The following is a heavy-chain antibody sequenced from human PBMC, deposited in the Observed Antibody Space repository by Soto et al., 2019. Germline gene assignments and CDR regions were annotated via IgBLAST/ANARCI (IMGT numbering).Heavy chain of an antibody. V-gene: IGHV3-66*01. Sequence: EVQMVESGGGLVQPGGSLRLSCAVSGFTVSSNYMSWVRQAPGKGLEWVSIIYSSGSTYYADSVKDRFTISRDNSKNTVYLQMNSLRAEDTAVYYCERDQTSSSGWLESFQHWGQGTLVTVSS. D-gene: IGHD6-19*01. CDR3: ERDQTSSSGWLESFQH. CDR1: GFTVSSNY. J-gene: IGHJ1*01. CDR2: IYSSGST.